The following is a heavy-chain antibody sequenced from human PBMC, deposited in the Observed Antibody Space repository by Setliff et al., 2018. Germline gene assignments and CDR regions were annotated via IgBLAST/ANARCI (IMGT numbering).Heavy chain of an antibody. CDR3: ARESGLGYGSGSYYFDY. Sequence: LSLTCSVSGYSISSGYYWGWIRQPPGKGLEWIGTIYHNGNSYYNPSLKSRVTVSVDTSKNQFSLTLSSVTAADTAVYYCARESGLGYGSGSYYFDYWGQGTLVTVSS. CDR1: GYSISSGYY. CDR2: IYHNGNS. J-gene: IGHJ4*02. V-gene: IGHV4-38-2*02. D-gene: IGHD3-10*01.